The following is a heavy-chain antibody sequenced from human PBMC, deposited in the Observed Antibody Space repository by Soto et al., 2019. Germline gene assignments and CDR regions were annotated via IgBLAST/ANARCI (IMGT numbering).Heavy chain of an antibody. V-gene: IGHV3-33*08. CDR1: GFIFSNNG. CDR3: ARVAY. J-gene: IGHJ4*02. Sequence: GGSLRLSCVGSGFIFSNNGMHWVRQTPGKGLEWVAFMSYDGSDTFYADSVKGRFIISRDNAQNSLFLQMNTLRPEDTAMYYCARVAYWGPGTQVTVS. CDR2: MSYDGSDT.